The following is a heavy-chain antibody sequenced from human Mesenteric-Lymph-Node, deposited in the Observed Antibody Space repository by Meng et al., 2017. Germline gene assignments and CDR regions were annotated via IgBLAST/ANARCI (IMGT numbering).Heavy chain of an antibody. CDR2: IWYDGSNK. Sequence: GESLKISCAASGFTFSSYGMHWVRQAPGKGLEWVAVIWYDGSNKYYADSVKGRFTISRDNSKNTLYLQMNSLRAEDTAVYYCARDWTAMVFDYWGQGTLVTVSS. CDR3: ARDWTAMVFDY. D-gene: IGHD5-18*01. CDR1: GFTFSSYG. V-gene: IGHV3-33*08. J-gene: IGHJ4*02.